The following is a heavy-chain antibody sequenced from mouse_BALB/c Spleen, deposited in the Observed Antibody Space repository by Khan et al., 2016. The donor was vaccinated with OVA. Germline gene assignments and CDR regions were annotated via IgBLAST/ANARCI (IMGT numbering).Heavy chain of an antibody. CDR2: IHPSDSET. CDR1: GYSFTSYW. V-gene: IGHV1S82*01. J-gene: IGHJ1*01. CDR3: ARGSTTSYWDFRV. D-gene: IGHD2-14*01. Sequence: QVQLQQPGTELVRPGASVKLSCKASGYSFTSYWMNWVKQRPGQGLEWIGMIHPSDSETTLNQKFKDRATLTVDKSSSTAYMQLSSPTSEDSAVYCRARGSTTSYWDFRVWGAGTTGTVSS.